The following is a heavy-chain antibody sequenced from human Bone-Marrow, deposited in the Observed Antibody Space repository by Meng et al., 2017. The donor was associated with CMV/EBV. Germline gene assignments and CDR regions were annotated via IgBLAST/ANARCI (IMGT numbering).Heavy chain of an antibody. CDR1: GGSFSGYY. V-gene: IGHV4-34*01. D-gene: IGHD6-19*01. CDR2: INHSGST. J-gene: IGHJ4*02. Sequence: QVALQQWGAGLLKPSGTLSLTCAVYGGSFSGYYWSWIRQPPGKGLEWIGEINHSGSTNYNPSLKSRVTISVDTSKNQFSLKLSSVTAADTAVYYCAREGHNSSGWSRWGQGTLVTVSS. CDR3: AREGHNSSGWSR.